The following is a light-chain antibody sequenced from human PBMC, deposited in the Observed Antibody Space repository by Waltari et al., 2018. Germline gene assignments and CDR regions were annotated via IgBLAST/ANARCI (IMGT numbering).Light chain of an antibody. Sequence: QSVLTQPPSASGSPGQSVTISCTGSSSDVGGYNSVSWYQRHPGKAPKLMIYDVNKRPPGVPDRFSGSKSGNTASLTVSGLQVEDEGDYYCGSYADTSTWVFGGGTSLTVL. CDR2: DVN. CDR3: GSYADTSTWV. J-gene: IGLJ3*02. V-gene: IGLV2-8*01. CDR1: SSDVGGYNS.